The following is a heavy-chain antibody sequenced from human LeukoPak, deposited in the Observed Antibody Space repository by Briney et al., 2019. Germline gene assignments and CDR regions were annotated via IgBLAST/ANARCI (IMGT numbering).Heavy chain of an antibody. Sequence: ASVKVSCKASGYTFTSYDINWVRQATGQGLEWMGWISAHNGNTDYAQKLQGRVTMTTDTSTSTAYMELRSLRSDDTAVYYCARVTQTDYDFDYWGQGTLVTVSS. CDR2: ISAHNGNT. D-gene: IGHD4-17*01. CDR3: ARVTQTDYDFDY. J-gene: IGHJ4*02. CDR1: GYTFTSYD. V-gene: IGHV1-18*01.